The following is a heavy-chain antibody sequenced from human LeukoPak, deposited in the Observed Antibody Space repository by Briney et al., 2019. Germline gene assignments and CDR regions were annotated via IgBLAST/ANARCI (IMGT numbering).Heavy chain of an antibody. Sequence: PSETLSLTCAVYGGSFSGYYWSWIRQPPGKGLEWIGEINHSGSTNYNPSLKSRVTISVDTSKNQFSLKLSSVTAADTAVYYCAIRYCSGGSCYKLGSNPYYYYYMDVWGKGTTVTVSS. CDR3: AIRYCSGGSCYKLGSNPYYYYYMDV. J-gene: IGHJ6*03. D-gene: IGHD2-15*01. V-gene: IGHV4-34*01. CDR2: INHSGST. CDR1: GGSFSGYY.